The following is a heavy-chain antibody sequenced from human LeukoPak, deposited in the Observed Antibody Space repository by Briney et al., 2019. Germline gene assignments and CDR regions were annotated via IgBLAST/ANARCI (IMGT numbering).Heavy chain of an antibody. CDR2: ISSSGSTI. D-gene: IGHD3-10*01. J-gene: IGHJ4*02. CDR1: GFTFSDYY. Sequence: GGSLRLSCAASGFTFSDYYMSWIRQAPGKGLEWVSYISSSGSTIYYADSVKGRSTISRDNAKNSLYLQMNSLRAEDTAVYYCARVPHYYGSGSYSADYWGQGTLVTVSS. CDR3: ARVPHYYGSGSYSADY. V-gene: IGHV3-11*01.